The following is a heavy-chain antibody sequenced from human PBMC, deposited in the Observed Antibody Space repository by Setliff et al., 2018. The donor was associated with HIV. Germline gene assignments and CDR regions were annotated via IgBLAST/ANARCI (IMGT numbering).Heavy chain of an antibody. CDR2: IYTSGST. D-gene: IGHD4-4*01. V-gene: IGHV4-4*07. Sequence: SETLSLTCTVSGGSISNYYWSWIRQPAGKGLEWIGRIYTSGSTNYNPSLKSRVTMSVDTSKNQFSLKLSSVTAADTAVYYCARVRRDGNSFDDWGQGTLVTVSS. CDR3: ARVRRDGNSFDD. CDR1: GGSISNYY. J-gene: IGHJ4*02.